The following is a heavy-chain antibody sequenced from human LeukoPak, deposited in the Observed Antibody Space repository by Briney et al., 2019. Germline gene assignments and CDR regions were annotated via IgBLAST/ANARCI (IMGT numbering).Heavy chain of an antibody. CDR3: AKDQCTSTSCYKGDY. Sequence: GGSLRLSCAVSGCIFSNYAMNWVRQAPGKGLEWVSAIIGSGGSTYYADSVKGRFTISRDNSKNTLYLQMDSLRAEDTAVYYCAKDQCTSTSCYKGDYWGQGTLVTVSS. CDR2: IIGSGGST. D-gene: IGHD2-2*02. J-gene: IGHJ4*02. V-gene: IGHV3-23*01. CDR1: GCIFSNYA.